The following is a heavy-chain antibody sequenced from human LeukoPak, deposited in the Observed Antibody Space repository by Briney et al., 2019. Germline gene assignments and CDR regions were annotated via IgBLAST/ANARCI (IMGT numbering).Heavy chain of an antibody. V-gene: IGHV4-34*01. Sequence: PSETLSLTCAVYGGSFSGYYWSWIRQPPGKGLEWIGEINHSGSTNYNPSLKSRVTISVDTSKNQFSLKLSSVTAADTAVYYCASYDYGGYVGMDVWGQGTTVTVSS. J-gene: IGHJ6*02. D-gene: IGHD4-17*01. CDR3: ASYDYGGYVGMDV. CDR2: INHSGST. CDR1: GGSFSGYY.